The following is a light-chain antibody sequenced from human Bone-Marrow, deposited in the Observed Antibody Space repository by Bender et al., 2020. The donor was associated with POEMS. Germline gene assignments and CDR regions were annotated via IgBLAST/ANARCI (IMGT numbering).Light chain of an antibody. V-gene: IGLV2-8*01. Sequence: QSALTQPPSVSGSPGQSVTISCTGTGSDYVSWYQQHPDKAPQLIIYEVDQRPPGVSHRFSGSQSYNTASLTISGLRPEDEADYYCSSYAGSNNFHVVLGGGTKLTVL. CDR2: EVD. J-gene: IGLJ2*01. CDR3: SSYAGSNNFHVV. CDR1: GSDY.